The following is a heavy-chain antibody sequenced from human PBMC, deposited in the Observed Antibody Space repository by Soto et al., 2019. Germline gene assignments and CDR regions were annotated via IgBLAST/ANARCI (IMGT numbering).Heavy chain of an antibody. V-gene: IGHV3-7*04. CDR1: GLPFSSQF. CDR3: ARETWWRLDY. CDR2: LNPDGRNE. D-gene: IGHD2-15*01. J-gene: IGHJ4*02. Sequence: EVQLVESGGGLVQPGGSLRLSCAASGLPFSSQFMSWIRQAPGRGLEWVDKLNPDGRNEHYVDTVKGRFTVSRDNTKNSRFLQMNGLRVEDTAVYYCARETWWRLDYWGQGNLVTVSS.